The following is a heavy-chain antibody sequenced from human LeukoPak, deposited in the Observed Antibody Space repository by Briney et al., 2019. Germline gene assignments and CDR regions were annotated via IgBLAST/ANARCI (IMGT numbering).Heavy chain of an antibody. CDR2: VYDSGRT. CDR1: GGSIVAHY. V-gene: IGHV4-59*11. Sequence: SETLSLTCTVSGGSIVAHYWSWIRQPPGKGLEWIGHVYDSGRTTYNPALKSRVAMSADPSRTQISLRLRSVTAADTAVYYCARALVPAEEKNWFDPWGQGTLVIVSS. J-gene: IGHJ5*02. CDR3: ARALVPAEEKNWFDP. D-gene: IGHD6-13*01.